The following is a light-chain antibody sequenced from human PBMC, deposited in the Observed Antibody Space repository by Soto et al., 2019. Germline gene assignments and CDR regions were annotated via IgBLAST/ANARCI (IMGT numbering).Light chain of an antibody. J-gene: IGKJ1*01. Sequence: DVQIAQSPSTLSASVGDRVTISCRASQSISSWLAWYQQKPGKAPKLLIYKASSLESGVPSRFSGSGSGTEFTLTISSLKPDDFATYYCQQYNSYWTFGQGTKVDIK. V-gene: IGKV1-5*03. CDR2: KAS. CDR3: QQYNSYWT. CDR1: QSISSW.